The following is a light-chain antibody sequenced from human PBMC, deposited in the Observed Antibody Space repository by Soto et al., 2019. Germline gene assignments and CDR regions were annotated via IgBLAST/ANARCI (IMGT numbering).Light chain of an antibody. CDR1: QSVSSN. CDR3: QQYDKWPPSNT. CDR2: GAS. Sequence: EIVMTQSPATLSVSLGEGATVSCRASQSVSSNLAWYQQKPGQAPRLLICGASTRATGIPARFSGSGSGTEFTLTINSRQSEDFAVYYCQQYDKWPPSNTFCQGTKLEIK. J-gene: IGKJ2*01. V-gene: IGKV3-15*01.